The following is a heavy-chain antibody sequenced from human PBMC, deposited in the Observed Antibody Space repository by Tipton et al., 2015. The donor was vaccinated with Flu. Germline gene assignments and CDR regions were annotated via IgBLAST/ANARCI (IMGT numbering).Heavy chain of an antibody. Sequence: TLSLTCAAYGGSFSGYYWSWIRQPPGKGLEWIGEINHSGTTNYNPSLKSRVTISVDTSKNQFSLKLSSVTAADTAVYYCARGLYGSGSYQRRYFDYWGQGTLVTVSS. D-gene: IGHD3-10*01. CDR1: GGSFSGYY. J-gene: IGHJ4*02. CDR3: ARGLYGSGSYQRRYFDY. V-gene: IGHV4-34*01. CDR2: INHSGTT.